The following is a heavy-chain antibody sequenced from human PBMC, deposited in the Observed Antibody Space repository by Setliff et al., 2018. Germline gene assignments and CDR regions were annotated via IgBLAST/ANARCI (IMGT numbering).Heavy chain of an antibody. CDR1: GYSISSGYI. CDR3: ARIRLCGGRVICPPGRYVDV. J-gene: IGHJ6*03. D-gene: IGHD2-15*01. CDR2: IGHTGSI. V-gene: IGHV4-38-2*02. Sequence: SETLSLTCTVSGYSISSGYIWGWIRQPPGKGLEWVGNIGHTGSINYNPSLKSRLTISRDTSKNQVSLKLNSVTATDTAVYYCARIRLCGGRVICPPGRYVDVWGKGTTVTVSS.